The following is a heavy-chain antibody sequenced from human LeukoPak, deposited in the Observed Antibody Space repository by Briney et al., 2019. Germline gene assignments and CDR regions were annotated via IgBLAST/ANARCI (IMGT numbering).Heavy chain of an antibody. CDR2: IIPIFGTA. CDR1: GGTFSSYA. CDR3: AKDRGTMVRGLDY. V-gene: IGHV1-69*13. J-gene: IGHJ4*02. Sequence: SVKVSCKASGGTFSSYAISWVRQAPGQGLEWMGGIIPIFGTANYAQKFQGRVTITADESTSTAYMELSSLRTEDTALYYCAKDRGTMVRGLDYWGQGTLVTVSS. D-gene: IGHD3-10*01.